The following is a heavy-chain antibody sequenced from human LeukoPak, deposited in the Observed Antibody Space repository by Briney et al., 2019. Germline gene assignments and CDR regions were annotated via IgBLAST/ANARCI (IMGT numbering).Heavy chain of an antibody. CDR3: AVTRYFDKEYYYGMDV. V-gene: IGHV1-69*06. J-gene: IGHJ6*04. CDR1: GGTFSSYA. Sequence: ASVKVSCKASGGTFSSYAISWVRQAPGQGLEWMGGIIPIFGTANYAQKFQGRVTITADKSTSTAYMELSSLRSEDTAVYYCAVTRYFDKEYYYGMDVWGKGTTVTVSS. D-gene: IGHD3-9*01. CDR2: IIPIFGTA.